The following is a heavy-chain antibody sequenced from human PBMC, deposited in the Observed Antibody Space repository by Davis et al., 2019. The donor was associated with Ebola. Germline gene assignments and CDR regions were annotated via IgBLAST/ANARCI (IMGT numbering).Heavy chain of an antibody. V-gene: IGHV4-59*12. CDR2: VYYSGST. D-gene: IGHD2-15*01. Sequence: MPSETLSLTCTVSGGSISSYYWSWIRQPPGKGLEWIGYVYYSGSTDYNPSLKSRVIISVDTSKNQFSLKLSSVTAADTAVYYCARGYWLYCSGGSCYWDYWGQGTLVTVSS. CDR1: GGSISSYY. J-gene: IGHJ4*02. CDR3: ARGYWLYCSGGSCYWDY.